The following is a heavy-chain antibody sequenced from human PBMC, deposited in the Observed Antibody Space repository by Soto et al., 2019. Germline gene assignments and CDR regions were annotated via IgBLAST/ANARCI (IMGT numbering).Heavy chain of an antibody. CDR2: IIPIFGTA. V-gene: IGHV1-69*13. D-gene: IGHD5-18*01. CDR1: GGTFSSYA. J-gene: IGHJ6*02. Sequence: ASVKVSCKASGGTFSSYAISWVRQAPGQGLEWMGGIIPIFGTANYAQKFQGRVTITADESTSTAYMELSSLRSEDTAVYYCAREQPTDTAMVYYYYYGMDIWGQGTMVTVSS. CDR3: AREQPTDTAMVYYYYYGMDI.